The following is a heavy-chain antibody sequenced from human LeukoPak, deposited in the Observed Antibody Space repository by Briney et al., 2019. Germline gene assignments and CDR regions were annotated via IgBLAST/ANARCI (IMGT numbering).Heavy chain of an antibody. CDR2: IRYDGSNK. Sequence: GGSLRLSCAASGFTFSSYGMHWVRQAPGKGLEWVAFIRYDGSNKYYADSVKGRFTISRDNSKNTLYLQMNSLRAEDPAVYYXXXXSPXXXDSSGIPGGAFDIWGQGTMVTVSS. J-gene: IGHJ3*02. CDR3: XXXSPXXXDSSGIPGGAFDI. D-gene: IGHD3-22*01. CDR1: GFTFSSYG. V-gene: IGHV3-30*02.